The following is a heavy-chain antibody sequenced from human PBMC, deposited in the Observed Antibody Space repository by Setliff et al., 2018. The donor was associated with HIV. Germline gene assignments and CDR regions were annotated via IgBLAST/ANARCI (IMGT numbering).Heavy chain of an antibody. CDR3: ARRDTAMVGFDY. CDR2: IYYSGST. Sequence: SETLSLTCTVSGGSISSHYWSWIRQPPGKRLEWIGHIYYSGSTNYNPSLKSRVTISVDTSKNQFSLKLSSVTAADTAVYYCARRDTAMVGFDYWGQGTLVTVSS. J-gene: IGHJ4*02. D-gene: IGHD5-18*01. CDR1: GGSISSHY. V-gene: IGHV4-59*11.